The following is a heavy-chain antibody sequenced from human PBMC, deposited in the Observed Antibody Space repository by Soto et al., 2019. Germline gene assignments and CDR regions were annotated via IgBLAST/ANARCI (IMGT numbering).Heavy chain of an antibody. J-gene: IGHJ5*02. D-gene: IGHD3-22*01. V-gene: IGHV1-18*01. CDR2: ISAYNGNT. CDR1: GYTFTSYG. CDR3: ARGRDDYDSSGYYSNTFWFDP. Sequence: ASVKVSCKASGYTFTSYGISWVRQAPGQGLEWMGWISAYNGNTNYAQKLQGRVTMTTDTSTSTAYMELRSLRSDDTAVYYCARGRDDYDSSGYYSNTFWFDPWGQGTLVTVSS.